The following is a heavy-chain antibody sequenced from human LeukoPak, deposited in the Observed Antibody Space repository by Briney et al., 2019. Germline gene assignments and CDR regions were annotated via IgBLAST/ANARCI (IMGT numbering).Heavy chain of an antibody. CDR3: ARGRQLWSLGYFDC. CDR2: ISYDGSNK. J-gene: IGHJ4*02. D-gene: IGHD5-18*01. V-gene: IGHV3-30-3*01. Sequence: GGSLRLSCAASGFTFSSYAMPWVRQAPVKGLEWVAVISYDGSNKYYADSVKGRFTISRDNSKNTLYLQMNSLRAEDTAVYYCARGRQLWSLGYFDCWGQGTLVTVSS. CDR1: GFTFSSYA.